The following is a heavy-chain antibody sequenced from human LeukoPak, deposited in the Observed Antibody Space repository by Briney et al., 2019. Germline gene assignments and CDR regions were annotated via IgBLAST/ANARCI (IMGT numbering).Heavy chain of an antibody. CDR2: IKPIFGTL. CDR1: AGTFASYA. V-gene: IGHV1-69*13. J-gene: IGHJ4*02. D-gene: IGHD3-22*01. Sequence: SVTVSCKASAGTFASYAISWMRQAPGQGLEWMGGIKPIFGTLNYAQKFQGRVTITADESTSTAYMELSSLRSEDTAMYYCARDRYYDGSVYYYEAEYWGQGTLVTVSS. CDR3: ARDRYYDGSVYYYEAEY.